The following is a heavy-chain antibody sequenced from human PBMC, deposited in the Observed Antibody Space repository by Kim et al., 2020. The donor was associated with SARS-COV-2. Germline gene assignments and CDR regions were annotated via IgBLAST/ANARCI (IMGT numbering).Heavy chain of an antibody. Sequence: ASVKVSCKASGYTFTSYDINWVRQATGQGLEWMGWMNPNSGNTGYAQKFQGRVTMTRNTSISTAYMELSSLRSEDTAVYYCARDRGDSYYDFWSGDVYYYGMDVWGQGTTVTVSS. J-gene: IGHJ6*02. CDR3: ARDRGDSYYDFWSGDVYYYGMDV. CDR2: MNPNSGNT. D-gene: IGHD3-3*01. V-gene: IGHV1-8*01. CDR1: GYTFTSYD.